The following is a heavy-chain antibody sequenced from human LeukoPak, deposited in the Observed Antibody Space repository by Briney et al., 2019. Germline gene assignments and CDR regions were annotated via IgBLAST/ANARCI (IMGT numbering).Heavy chain of an antibody. D-gene: IGHD6-25*01. V-gene: IGHV3-53*01. CDR2: IYSGGST. CDR3: ARDHLAGGSGYMDV. Sequence: GGSLRLSCAASGFTVSSNYMSWVRQAPGKGLEWVSVIYSGGSTYYADSVKGRFTISRDNSKNTLYLQMNSLRAEDTAVYYCARDHLAGGSGYMDVWGKGTTVTVSS. J-gene: IGHJ6*03. CDR1: GFTVSSNY.